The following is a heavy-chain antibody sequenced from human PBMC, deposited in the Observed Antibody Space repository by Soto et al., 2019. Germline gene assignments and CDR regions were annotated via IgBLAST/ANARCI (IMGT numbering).Heavy chain of an antibody. Sequence: GASVKVSCKASGYSFRNYAIQWVRQAPGQGLEWMGWINTGDGNTKYSQKFQGRVTISSDTSATTAYMELSSLGSEDTAMYYCARGSVTLDYWGQGTLVTVSS. D-gene: IGHD4-17*01. CDR3: ARGSVTLDY. J-gene: IGHJ4*02. V-gene: IGHV1-3*04. CDR1: GYSFRNYA. CDR2: INTGDGNT.